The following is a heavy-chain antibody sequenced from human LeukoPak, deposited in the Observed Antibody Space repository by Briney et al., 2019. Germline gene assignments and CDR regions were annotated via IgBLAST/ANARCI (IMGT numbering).Heavy chain of an antibody. CDR1: GFTLSSHG. CDR2: MWYDGSKE. J-gene: IGHJ4*02. Sequence: GGSLRLSCAASGFTLSSHGMHWVRQAPGKGLEWVAGMWYDGSKEDYAESVKGRLTISRDMSKNTLNLQMNSLRVEDTAMFYCARDLTFGSLDFRGQGTLVTVSS. V-gene: IGHV3-33*01. D-gene: IGHD1-26*01. CDR3: ARDLTFGSLDF.